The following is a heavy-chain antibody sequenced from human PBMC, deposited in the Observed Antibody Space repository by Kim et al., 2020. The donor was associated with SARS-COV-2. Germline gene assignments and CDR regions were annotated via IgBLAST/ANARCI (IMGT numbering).Heavy chain of an antibody. CDR3: ARLVSTRGSGYYYFDY. D-gene: IGHD3-22*01. V-gene: IGHV5-51*01. CDR2: IYPGDSDT. J-gene: IGHJ4*02. CDR1: GYSFTSYW. Sequence: GESLKISCKGSGYSFTSYWIGWVRQMPGKGLEWMGIIYPGDSDTRYSPSFQGQVTISADKSISTAYLQWSSLKASDTAMYYCARLVSTRGSGYYYFDYWGQGTLVTVSS.